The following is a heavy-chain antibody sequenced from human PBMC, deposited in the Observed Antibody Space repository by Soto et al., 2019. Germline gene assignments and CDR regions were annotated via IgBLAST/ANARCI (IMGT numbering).Heavy chain of an antibody. V-gene: IGHV3-48*02. Sequence: EVQLVESGGGLVQPGESLRLSCAASGFTFSSYSINWVRQAPGKGLEWLSYISDNSSVKYYAGSVKGRFTISKDNDTNKQKLYRDRLRDADTGEYYCFKDRGAFCCHGVCSGHDLNYWGLVGLVTV. CDR3: FKDRGAFCCHGVCSGHDLNY. CDR2: ISDNSSVK. D-gene: IGHD2-8*01. J-gene: IGHJ4*02. CDR1: GFTFSSYS.